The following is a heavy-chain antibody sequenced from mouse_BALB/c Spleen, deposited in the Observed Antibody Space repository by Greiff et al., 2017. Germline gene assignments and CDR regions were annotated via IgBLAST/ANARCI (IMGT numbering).Heavy chain of an antibody. D-gene: IGHD2-3*01. CDR1: GFTINDNY. J-gene: IGHJ2*01. V-gene: IGHV14-3*02. Sequence: EVQLQQSGAELVKPGASVKLSCTASGFTINDNYMHWVKQRPEQGLEWIGRIDPAIGNTKYDPKFQGKATITADTTSNTAYLQLSSLTSGDTAVYYVASLCLQRTCWGQGTTLTVSS. CDR2: IDPAIGNT. CDR3: ASLCLQRTC.